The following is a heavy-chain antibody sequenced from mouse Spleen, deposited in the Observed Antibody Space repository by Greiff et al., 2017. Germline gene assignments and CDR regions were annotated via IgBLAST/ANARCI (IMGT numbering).Heavy chain of an antibody. V-gene: IGHV14-3*02. D-gene: IGHD1-2*01. Sequence: EVQGVESGAELVKPGASVKLSCTASGFHIKDTYMHWVKQRPEQGLEWIGRIDPANGNTKYDPKFQGKATITADTSSNTAYLQLRSLTSADTAVSYCAPITTARYFDVWGAGTTVTVSS. CDR1: GFHIKDTY. CDR2: IDPANGNT. J-gene: IGHJ1*01. CDR3: APITTARYFDV.